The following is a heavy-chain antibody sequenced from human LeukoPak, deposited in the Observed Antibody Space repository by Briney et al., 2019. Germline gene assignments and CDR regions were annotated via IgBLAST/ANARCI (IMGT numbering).Heavy chain of an antibody. Sequence: PGVSLRLSCAASGFTFSSYNMNWVRQAPGKGLEWVSYITSSSSTIYYADCVKGRFTISRDNAKNSLYLQMNSLRDEDTAVYYCAREYSSSSGSVSDYWGQGTLVTVSS. CDR3: AREYSSSSGSVSDY. CDR2: ITSSSSTI. J-gene: IGHJ4*02. V-gene: IGHV3-48*02. CDR1: GFTFSSYN. D-gene: IGHD6-6*01.